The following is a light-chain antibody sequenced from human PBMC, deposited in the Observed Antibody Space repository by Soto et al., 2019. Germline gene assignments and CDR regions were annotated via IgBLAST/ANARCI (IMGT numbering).Light chain of an antibody. Sequence: EVLLTQSPGTLSLSRGERATLSCRASERIYSAYLGWYQKKPGQAPRLLIYGTSSRATGIPARLSGSGYGTDLTLTISSMQNEDFATYYCQQANSFPITFGQGTRLEIK. CDR3: QQANSFPIT. CDR2: GTS. J-gene: IGKJ5*01. CDR1: ERIYSAY. V-gene: IGKV3-20*02.